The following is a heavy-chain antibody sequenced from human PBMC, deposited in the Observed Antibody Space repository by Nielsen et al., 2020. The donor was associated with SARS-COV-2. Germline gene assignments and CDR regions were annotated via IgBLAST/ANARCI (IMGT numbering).Heavy chain of an antibody. V-gene: IGHV4-59*01. J-gene: IGHJ4*02. D-gene: IGHD6-13*01. CDR2: IYYSGST. Sequence: SETLSLTCTVSGGSISSYYWSWIRQPPGKGLEWIGYIYYSGSTNYNPSLKSRVTISVDTSKNQFSLELSSVTAADTAVYYCARIGKSEGIDYWGQGTLVTVSS. CDR1: GGSISSYY. CDR3: ARIGKSEGIDY.